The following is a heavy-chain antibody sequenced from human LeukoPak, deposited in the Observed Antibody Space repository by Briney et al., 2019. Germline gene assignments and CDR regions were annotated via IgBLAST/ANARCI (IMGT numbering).Heavy chain of an antibody. CDR1: GFTFSSYE. V-gene: IGHV3-48*03. D-gene: IGHD3-16*01. J-gene: IGHJ6*02. CDR2: ISSSGSTI. CDR3: ARGGELAHYYYYYGMDV. Sequence: PGGSLRLSCAASGFTFSSYEMNWVRQAPGKGLEWVSYISSSGSTIYYADSAKGRFTISRDNAKNSLYLQMSSLRAEDTAVYYCARGGELAHYYYYYGMDVWGQGTTVTVSS.